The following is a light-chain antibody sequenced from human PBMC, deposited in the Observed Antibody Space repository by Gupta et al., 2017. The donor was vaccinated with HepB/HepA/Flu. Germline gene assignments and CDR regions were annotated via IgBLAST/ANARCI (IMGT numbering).Light chain of an antibody. V-gene: IGLV2-14*03. CDR3: SSYTASSTVV. Sequence: SALTQPASVSGSPGQSITISCTGTGSHVLYYNHVSWYQQHPGKVPTLLLYDATNRPSGVSDRFSGSHSDDTASLTISGLQVEDEADYYRSSYTASSTVVFGGGTHLSVL. J-gene: IGLJ2*01. CDR1: GSHVLYYNH. CDR2: DAT.